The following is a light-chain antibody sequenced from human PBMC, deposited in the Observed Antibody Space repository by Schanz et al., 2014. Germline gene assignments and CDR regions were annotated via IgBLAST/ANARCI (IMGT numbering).Light chain of an antibody. CDR2: DVS. CDR3: AAWDDSLNGWV. J-gene: IGLJ3*02. V-gene: IGLV2-14*02. CDR1: SSDVGSYGL. Sequence: QSALTQPASVSGSPGQSITISCSGTSSDVGSYGLVSWYLQYPGKAPKLIIYDVSKRPAGVPDRFSGSKSGTSASLAISGLHFDDEADYYCAAWDDSLNGWVFGGGTKVTVL.